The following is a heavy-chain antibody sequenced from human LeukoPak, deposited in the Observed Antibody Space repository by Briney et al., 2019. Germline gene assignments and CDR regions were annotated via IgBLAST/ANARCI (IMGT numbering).Heavy chain of an antibody. CDR2: INPDSGFT. V-gene: IGHV1-2*02. J-gene: IGHJ4*02. D-gene: IGHD3-16*01. CDR3: APTAEAYTSWWKV. CDR1: GYKFTDDY. Sequence: ASVKVSCKASGYKFTDDYMHWVRQAPGQGLEFMGWINPDSGFTNYAQKFKGRVTMTRDTSISTAYLEVRSLASDDTAVYDCAPTAEAYTSWWKVWGQGTLVTVSP.